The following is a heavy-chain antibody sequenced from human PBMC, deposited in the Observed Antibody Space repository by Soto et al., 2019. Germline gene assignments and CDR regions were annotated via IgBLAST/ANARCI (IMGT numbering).Heavy chain of an antibody. V-gene: IGHV3-11*01. J-gene: IGHJ3*01. D-gene: IGHD6-19*01. CDR1: GFSFNVYY. Sequence: QEQLAESGGGLVKPGGSLRLSCAASGFSFNVYYMTWIRQAPGSGLEWVASISILGDSTYYADSVKGRFTISRDNVKNSLYLQMDTLRAEDTAGYYCARDRAGTRTFPHNTFNLGGQGTTVAVAS. CDR2: ISILGDST. CDR3: ARDRAGTRTFPHNTFNL.